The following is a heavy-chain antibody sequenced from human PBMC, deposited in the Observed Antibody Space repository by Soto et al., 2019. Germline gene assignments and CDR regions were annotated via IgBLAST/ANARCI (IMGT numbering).Heavy chain of an antibody. Sequence: GASVKVSCKVSGYTLTELSMHWVRQAPGKGLEWMGGFDPEDGETIYAQKFQGRVTMTEDTSTDTAYMELSSLRSEDTAVYYCATASLIGGYDLSLDYWGQGTLVTVSS. CDR1: GYTLTELS. D-gene: IGHD5-12*01. CDR3: ATASLIGGYDLSLDY. V-gene: IGHV1-24*01. J-gene: IGHJ4*02. CDR2: FDPEDGET.